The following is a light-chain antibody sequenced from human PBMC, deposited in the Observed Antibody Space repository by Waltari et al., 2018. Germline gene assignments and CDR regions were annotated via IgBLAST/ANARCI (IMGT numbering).Light chain of an antibody. V-gene: IGKV2-28*01. CDR2: LGS. CDR3: MQSLQSPRT. Sequence: DIVMTQSSLSLPVSPGEPASIYCRSSQSLLHNNGNNYLDWYLQKPGQSPQLLIYLGSNRASGVPDRFSGSGSGTDFTLKISRVEAEDVGVYYCMQSLQSPRTFGQGTKVEIK. J-gene: IGKJ1*01. CDR1: QSLLHNNGNNY.